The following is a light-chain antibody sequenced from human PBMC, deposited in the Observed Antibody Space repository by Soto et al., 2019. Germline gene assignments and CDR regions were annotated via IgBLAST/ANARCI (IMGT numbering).Light chain of an antibody. CDR3: QKYNSAHSLT. J-gene: IGKJ4*01. CDR2: AAS. Sequence: DIQMTQSPSSLSASVGDRVTITCRASQGISNYLAWYQQKPGKVPKLLIYAASTLQSGVTSRFSGSGSGTDFTLTISSLQPEDVATYYCQKYNSAHSLTFGGGTKVEIK. V-gene: IGKV1-27*01. CDR1: QGISNY.